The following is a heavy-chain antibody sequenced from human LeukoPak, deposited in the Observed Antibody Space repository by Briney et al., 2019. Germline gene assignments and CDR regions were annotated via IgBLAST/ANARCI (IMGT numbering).Heavy chain of an antibody. CDR1: GFTFSSYG. Sequence: GGSLRLSCAASGFTFSSYGMHWVRQAPGKGLEWVAFIRYDGSNKYYADSVKGRFTISRDNSKNTLYLQMNSLRAEDTAVYYCAKERGEIHAFDIWGQGTMVTVSS. J-gene: IGHJ3*02. V-gene: IGHV3-30*02. CDR2: IRYDGSNK. D-gene: IGHD1-26*01. CDR3: AKERGEIHAFDI.